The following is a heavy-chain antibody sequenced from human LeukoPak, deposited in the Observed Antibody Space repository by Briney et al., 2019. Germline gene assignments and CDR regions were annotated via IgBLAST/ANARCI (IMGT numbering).Heavy chain of an antibody. CDR1: GGSISSGSYY. J-gene: IGHJ3*02. V-gene: IGHV4-61*02. CDR2: IYTSGST. CDR3: ARDGTYYYDSSGPPTNFDI. D-gene: IGHD3-22*01. Sequence: SQTLSLTCTVSGGSISSGSYYWSWIRQPAGKGLEWIGRIYTSGSTNYNPSLKSRVTISVDTSKNQFSLKLSSVTAADTAVYYCARDGTYYYDSSGPPTNFDIWGLGTMVTVSS.